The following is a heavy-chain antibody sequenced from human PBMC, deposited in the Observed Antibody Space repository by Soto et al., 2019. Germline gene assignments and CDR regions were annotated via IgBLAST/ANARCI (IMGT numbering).Heavy chain of an antibody. CDR3: ARTYNGQLYNWFDP. CDR2: IYYSGST. D-gene: IGHD1-1*01. V-gene: IGHV4-61*05. Sequence: SETLSLTCTVSGGSISSSSYYWGWIRQPPGKGLEWIGYIYYSGSTNYNPSLKSRVTISVDTSKNQFSLKLSSVTAADTAVYYCARTYNGQLYNWFDPWGQGTLVTVSS. CDR1: GGSISSSSYY. J-gene: IGHJ5*02.